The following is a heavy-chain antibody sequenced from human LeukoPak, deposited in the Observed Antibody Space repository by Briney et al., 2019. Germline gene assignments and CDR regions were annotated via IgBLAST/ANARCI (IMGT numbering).Heavy chain of an antibody. CDR1: GFTFSSYG. Sequence: PGGSLRLSCAASGFTFSSYGMHWVRQAPGKGLEWVAFIRYDGSNKYYADSVKGRFTISRDNSKSTLYLQMNSLRAEDTAVYYCAKDPIRIGAAIQISAYYFDYWGQGTLVTVSS. V-gene: IGHV3-30*02. J-gene: IGHJ4*02. CDR3: AKDPIRIGAAIQISAYYFDY. D-gene: IGHD6-13*01. CDR2: IRYDGSNK.